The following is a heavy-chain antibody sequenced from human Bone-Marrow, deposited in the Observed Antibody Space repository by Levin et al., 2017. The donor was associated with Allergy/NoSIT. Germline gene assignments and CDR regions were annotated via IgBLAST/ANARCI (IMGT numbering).Heavy chain of an antibody. Sequence: GESLKISCAASGFTFSDHYMDWVRQAPGKRLEWVAQIRNKANSYITQYAGSVIGRFTISRDDSKNSLYLQMSSLRTEDTAVYYCIRIRMDSGLSDYWGQGTLVTVSS. D-gene: IGHD3/OR15-3a*01. V-gene: IGHV3-72*01. CDR3: IRIRMDSGLSDY. CDR2: IRNKANSYIT. CDR1: GFTFSDHY. J-gene: IGHJ4*02.